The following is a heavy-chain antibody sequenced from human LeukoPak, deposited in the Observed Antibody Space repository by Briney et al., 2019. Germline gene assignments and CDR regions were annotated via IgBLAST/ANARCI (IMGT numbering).Heavy chain of an antibody. Sequence: ASVKVSCKPSGYTFINYFIHWVRQAPGQGLEWMGVINPRSGSTTYAQKFQGRVTMIRDTSTSTVYVELSSLRSEDTVVYYCAREGDGYKNFDYWGQGTLVTVSS. CDR2: INPRSGST. CDR1: GYTFINYF. D-gene: IGHD5-12*01. V-gene: IGHV1-46*01. CDR3: AREGDGYKNFDY. J-gene: IGHJ4*02.